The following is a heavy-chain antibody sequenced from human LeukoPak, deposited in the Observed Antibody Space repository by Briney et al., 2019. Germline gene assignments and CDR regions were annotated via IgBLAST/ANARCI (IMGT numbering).Heavy chain of an antibody. CDR3: ARGLITMVRGVIKVLYFDY. CDR1: GGSFSGYY. J-gene: IGHJ4*02. D-gene: IGHD3-10*01. Sequence: SETLSLTCAVYGGSFSGYYWSWIRQPPGKGLEWIGEINHSGSTNYNPSLKSRVTISVDTSKNQFSLKLSSVTAADTAVYYCARGLITMVRGVIKVLYFDYWGQGTLVTVSS. CDR2: INHSGST. V-gene: IGHV4-34*01.